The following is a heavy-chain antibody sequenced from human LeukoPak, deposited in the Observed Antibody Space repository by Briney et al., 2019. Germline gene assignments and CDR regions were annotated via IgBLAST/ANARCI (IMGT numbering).Heavy chain of an antibody. J-gene: IGHJ3*02. V-gene: IGHV1-69*05. CDR1: GGTFSSYA. CDR2: IIPIFGTA. Sequence: WASVKVSCKASGGTFSSYAISWVRQAPGQGLEWMGGIIPIFGTANYAQKFQGRVTITTDESTSTAYMELSSLRSEDTAVYYCARAPEYYYGSGSYYAFDIWGQGKMVTVSS. CDR3: ARAPEYYYGSGSYYAFDI. D-gene: IGHD3-10*01.